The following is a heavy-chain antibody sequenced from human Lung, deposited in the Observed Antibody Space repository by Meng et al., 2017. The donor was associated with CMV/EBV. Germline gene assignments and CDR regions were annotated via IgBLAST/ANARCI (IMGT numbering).Heavy chain of an antibody. Sequence: GGSLRLSCAASGFTLSRYDIHWARQATGKGLEWVSGIGSRGDTHYADSVKGRFTISRENAKNSVYLQVNSVRAGDTAVYYCGRKIPVSGMDVWGQGTTVTVSS. D-gene: IGHD1-26*01. V-gene: IGHV3-13*01. CDR1: GFTLSRYD. CDR2: IGSRGDT. CDR3: GRKIPVSGMDV. J-gene: IGHJ6*02.